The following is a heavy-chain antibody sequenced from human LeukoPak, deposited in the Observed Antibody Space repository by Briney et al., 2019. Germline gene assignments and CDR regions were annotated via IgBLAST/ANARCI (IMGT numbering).Heavy chain of an antibody. D-gene: IGHD3-10*01. Sequence: GGSLRLSCAASGFTFDDYAIHWVRQAPGKGLEWVSVIYSGGSTYYADSVKGRFTISRDNSKNTLYLQMNSLRAEDTAVYYCAREVYGSYYFDYWGQGTLVTVSS. CDR2: IYSGGST. CDR1: GFTFDDYA. CDR3: AREVYGSYYFDY. V-gene: IGHV3-53*01. J-gene: IGHJ4*02.